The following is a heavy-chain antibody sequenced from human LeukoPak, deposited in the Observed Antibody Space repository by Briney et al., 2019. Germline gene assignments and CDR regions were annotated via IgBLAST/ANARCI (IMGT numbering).Heavy chain of an antibody. D-gene: IGHD6-13*01. CDR3: ARAYSSSWYGGYFDY. J-gene: IGHJ4*02. V-gene: IGHV3-30*04. CDR1: GFTFSSYA. CDR2: ISYDGSNK. Sequence: GGSLRLSCAASGFTFSSYAMHWVRQAPGKGLEWVAVISYDGSNKYYADSVKGRFTISRDNSKNTLYLQMNSLRAEDTAVYYCARAYSSSWYGGYFDYWGQGTLVTVSS.